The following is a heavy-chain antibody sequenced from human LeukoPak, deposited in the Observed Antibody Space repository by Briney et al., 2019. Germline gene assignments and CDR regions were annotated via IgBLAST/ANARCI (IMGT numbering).Heavy chain of an antibody. J-gene: IGHJ4*02. V-gene: IGHV1-69*13. CDR2: IIPIFGTA. Sequence: SVKVSCKASGGTFSSYAISWVRQAPGQGLEWMGGIIPIFGTANYAQKFQGRVTITADESTSTAYMELSSLRSEDTAVYYCARRRGSGWLPLDYWGQGTLVTVSS. CDR1: GGTFSSYA. D-gene: IGHD6-19*01. CDR3: ARRRGSGWLPLDY.